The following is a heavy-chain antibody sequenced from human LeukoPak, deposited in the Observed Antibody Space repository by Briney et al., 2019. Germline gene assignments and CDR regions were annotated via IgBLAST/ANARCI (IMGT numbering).Heavy chain of an antibody. D-gene: IGHD3-10*01. Sequence: ASVKVSCKAPGYTFTSYYMHWVRQAPGQGLEWMGIINPSGGSTSYAQKFQGRVTITADESTSTAYMELNSLRAEDTAVYYCAKEGGIFDYWGQGTLVTVSS. V-gene: IGHV1-46*01. J-gene: IGHJ4*02. CDR2: INPSGGST. CDR3: AKEGGIFDY. CDR1: GYTFTSYY.